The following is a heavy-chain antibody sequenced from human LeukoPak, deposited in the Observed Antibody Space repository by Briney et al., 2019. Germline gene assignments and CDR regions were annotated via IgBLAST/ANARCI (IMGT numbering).Heavy chain of an antibody. D-gene: IGHD3-3*01. Sequence: SCKASGFTFSSYSMNWVRQAPGKGLEWVSYISSSSSTIYYADSVKGRFTISRDNAKNSLYLQMNSLRAEDTAVYYCARGPAYYDFWSGYAFDIWGQGTMVTVSS. J-gene: IGHJ3*02. CDR3: ARGPAYYDFWSGYAFDI. V-gene: IGHV3-48*04. CDR1: GFTFSSYS. CDR2: ISSSSSTI.